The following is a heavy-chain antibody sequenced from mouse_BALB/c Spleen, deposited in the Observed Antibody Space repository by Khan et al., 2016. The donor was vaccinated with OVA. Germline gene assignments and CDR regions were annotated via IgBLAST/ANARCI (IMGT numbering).Heavy chain of an antibody. CDR3: ARIYGGDFDY. CDR2: ISYSGNT. J-gene: IGHJ2*01. V-gene: IGHV3-2*02. CDR1: GYSITSDYA. Sequence: EVQLQESGPGLVKPSQSLSLTCTVTGYSITSDYAWNWIRQFPGNKLEWMGYISYSGNTKYNPSLKSRISITRDTSKNQFFLQLKSVTTEDTATYYCARIYGGDFDYWGQGTTLTVS. D-gene: IGHD1-1*01.